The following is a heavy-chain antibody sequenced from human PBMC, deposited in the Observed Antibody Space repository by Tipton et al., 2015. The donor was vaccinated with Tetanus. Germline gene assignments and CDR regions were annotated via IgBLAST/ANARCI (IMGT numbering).Heavy chain of an antibody. V-gene: IGHV4-30-4*01. J-gene: IGHJ6*03. CDR3: ARLTCSSPSCSYYYYYYVAV. Sequence: TLSLTCSVSGDSIRSEDYYWGWIRQSPGKGLEWLGYIYYSGSTYNNPSLKSRVSISLDASKNQFSLSLNSVTAADSASYYCARLTCSSPSCSYYYYYYVAVWGTGTAVAVSS. D-gene: IGHD2-2*01. CDR1: GDSIRSEDYY. CDR2: IYYSGST.